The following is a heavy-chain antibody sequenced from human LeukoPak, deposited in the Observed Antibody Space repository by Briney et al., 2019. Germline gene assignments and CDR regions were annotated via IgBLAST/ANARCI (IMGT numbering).Heavy chain of an antibody. J-gene: IGHJ6*02. CDR1: GFTVSSNY. V-gene: IGHV3-53*01. CDR3: ARDCSSTSCYISPNYYYGMDV. D-gene: IGHD2-2*02. Sequence: QTGGSLRLSCAASGFTVSSNYMSWVRQAPGKGLEWVSVIYGGGSTYYADSVKGRFTISRDNSKNTLYLQMNSLRAEDTAVYYCARDCSSTSCYISPNYYYGMDVWGQGTTVTVSS. CDR2: IYGGGST.